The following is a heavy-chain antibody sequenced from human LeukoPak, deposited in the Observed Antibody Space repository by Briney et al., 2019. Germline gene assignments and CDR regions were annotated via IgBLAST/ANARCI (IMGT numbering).Heavy chain of an antibody. CDR1: GGSISSYY. Sequence: PPETLSLTCTVSGGSISSYYWSWIRQPPGKDLKGIGYIYYSGSTNYNPSLKSRVTISVDTSKNQFSLKLSSVTAADTAVYYCAREVVVAATNYFDYWGQGTLVTVSS. D-gene: IGHD2-15*01. CDR3: AREVVVAATNYFDY. V-gene: IGHV4-59*01. J-gene: IGHJ4*02. CDR2: IYYSGST.